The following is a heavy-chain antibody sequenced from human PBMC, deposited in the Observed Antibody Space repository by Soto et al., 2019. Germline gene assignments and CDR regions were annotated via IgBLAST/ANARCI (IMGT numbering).Heavy chain of an antibody. CDR2: INHSGNT. D-gene: IGHD2-21*01. CDR3: ARLVGVAISP. J-gene: IGHJ4*02. Sequence: ASETLSLTCAVYGGSFSGYYWSWIRQPPGKGLEWIGEINHSGNTYYSPSLKSRVTTALDTSKSLVSLRLNSVTAADTAVYYCARLVGVAISPWGQGTLVTVS. V-gene: IGHV4-34*01. CDR1: GGSFSGYY.